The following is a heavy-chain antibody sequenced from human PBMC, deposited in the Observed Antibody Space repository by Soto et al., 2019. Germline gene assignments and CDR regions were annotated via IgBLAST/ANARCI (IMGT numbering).Heavy chain of an antibody. J-gene: IGHJ6*03. CDR3: ASEVRSVYDFELYYYYYYMVV. D-gene: IGHD5-12*01. CDR2: ISAYNGNT. Sequence: ASVKVSCKASGYTFTSYGISWVRQAPGQGLEWMGWISAYNGNTNYAQKLQGRVTMTTDTSTSTAYMELRSLRSDDTAVYYCASEVRSVYDFELYYYYYYMVVWGKGTTVTVSS. CDR1: GYTFTSYG. V-gene: IGHV1-18*01.